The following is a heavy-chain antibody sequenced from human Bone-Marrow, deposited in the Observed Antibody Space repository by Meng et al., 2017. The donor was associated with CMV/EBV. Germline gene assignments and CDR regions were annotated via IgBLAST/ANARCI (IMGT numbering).Heavy chain of an antibody. CDR1: GYNFTNYW. CDR3: ARLSLGTLFGVVIKNYFDY. J-gene: IGHJ4*02. CDR2: IYPDDSDT. V-gene: IGHV5-51*01. D-gene: IGHD3-3*01. Sequence: GESLKISCKGSGYNFTNYWIAWVSQMPGKGLEWMGIIYPDDSDTRYSPSFQGQVTITADKSLNTAYLQWSSLKASDTAMYYCARLSLGTLFGVVIKNYFDYWGQGTLVPVSS.